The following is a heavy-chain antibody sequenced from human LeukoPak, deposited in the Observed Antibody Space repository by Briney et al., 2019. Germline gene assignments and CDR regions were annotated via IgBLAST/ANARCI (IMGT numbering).Heavy chain of an antibody. Sequence: SETLSLTCTVSGGSIGSYYWSWIRQPPGKGLEWIGYIYNSGSTNYSPSLKSRVSISVDTPKNQFSLRLNSVTAADTAVYYCARPSRDGYRYTFDYWGQGILVTVSS. CDR2: IYNSGST. CDR1: GGSIGSYY. V-gene: IGHV4-59*01. D-gene: IGHD5-24*01. J-gene: IGHJ4*02. CDR3: ARPSRDGYRYTFDY.